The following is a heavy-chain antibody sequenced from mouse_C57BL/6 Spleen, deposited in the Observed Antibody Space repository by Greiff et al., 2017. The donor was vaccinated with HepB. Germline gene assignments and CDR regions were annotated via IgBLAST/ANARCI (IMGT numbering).Heavy chain of an antibody. CDR2: IHPNSGST. V-gene: IGHV1-64*01. CDR3: ARNLYYSTFYFCV. CDR1: GYTFTSYW. J-gene: IGHJ1*03. D-gene: IGHD2-5*01. Sequence: QVQLQQPGAELVKPGASVKLSCKASGYTFTSYWMHWVKQRPGQGLEWIGMIHPNSGSTNYNEKFKSKATLTVDKSSSTAYMQISSLTSEDSSVYYCARNLYYSTFYFCVWGTGTTVTVSS.